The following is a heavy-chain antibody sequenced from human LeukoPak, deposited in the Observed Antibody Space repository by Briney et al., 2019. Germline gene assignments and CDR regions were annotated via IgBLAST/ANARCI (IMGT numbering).Heavy chain of an antibody. CDR1: GGTFSSYA. CDR2: IIPIFGTA. D-gene: IGHD3-22*01. Sequence: ASVKVSCKASGGTFSSYAISWVRQAPGQGLEWMGGIIPIFGTANYAQKFQGRVTITTDESTSTAYMELSSLRSENTAVYYCASGDYYDSSGYPWDYWGQGTLDTVSS. CDR3: ASGDYYDSSGYPWDY. V-gene: IGHV1-69*05. J-gene: IGHJ4*02.